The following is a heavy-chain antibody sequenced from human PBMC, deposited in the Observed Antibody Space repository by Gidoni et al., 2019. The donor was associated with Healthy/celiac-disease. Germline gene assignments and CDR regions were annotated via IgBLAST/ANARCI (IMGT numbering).Heavy chain of an antibody. CDR1: GFPFSSYA. D-gene: IGHD6-13*01. J-gene: IGHJ4*02. CDR3: AKVLAAAASPFDY. V-gene: IGHV3-23*01. CDR2: ISGSGGST. Sequence: EVQLLDSGGGLVQPGVSLRLSCAASGFPFSSYAMSWVGQAPGKGLEWVSAISGSGGSTYDADSVKCRFTISRDNSKNTLYLQMNSLRAEDTAVYYCAKVLAAAASPFDYWGQGTLVTVSS.